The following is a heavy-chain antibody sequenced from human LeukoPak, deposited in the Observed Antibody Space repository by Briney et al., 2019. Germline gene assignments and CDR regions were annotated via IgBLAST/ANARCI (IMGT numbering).Heavy chain of an antibody. D-gene: IGHD3-10*01. CDR3: AKSHGSGSYYRPDDFDF. CDR1: GFTFSNYA. J-gene: IGHJ4*02. CDR2: ISDSGGST. V-gene: IGHV3-23*01. Sequence: GGSLRLSCAASGFTFSNYAMSWVRQAPGKGLEWVSVISDSGGSTYHADSVKGRFTISRDNSKNTLYLQMNSLRAEDTAVYYCAKSHGSGSYYRPDDFDFWGQGTLVTVSS.